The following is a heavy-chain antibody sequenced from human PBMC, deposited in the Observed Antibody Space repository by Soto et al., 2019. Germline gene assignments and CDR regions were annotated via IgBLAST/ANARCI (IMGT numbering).Heavy chain of an antibody. V-gene: IGHV1-69*13. CDR2: IIPIFGTA. Sequence: SVKVSCKASGGTFSSYAISWVRQAPGQGLEWMGGIIPIFGTANYAQKFQGRVTITADESTSTAYMELSSLRSEDTAVYYCARVLGYCSGGSCYPTQYYFDYWGQGTLVTVSS. J-gene: IGHJ4*02. CDR3: ARVLGYCSGGSCYPTQYYFDY. D-gene: IGHD2-15*01. CDR1: GGTFSSYA.